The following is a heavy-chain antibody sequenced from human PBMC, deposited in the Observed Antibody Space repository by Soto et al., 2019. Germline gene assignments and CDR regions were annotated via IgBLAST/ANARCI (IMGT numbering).Heavy chain of an antibody. CDR1: GGSFSGYY. Sequence: PSETLSLTCAVYGGSFSGYYWSWIRQPPGKGLEWIGEINHSGSTNYNPSLKSRVTISVDTSKNQFSLKLSSVTAADTAVYYCAREGIAAINFDYWGQGTLVTVPS. CDR2: INHSGST. J-gene: IGHJ4*02. D-gene: IGHD6-25*01. V-gene: IGHV4-34*01. CDR3: AREGIAAINFDY.